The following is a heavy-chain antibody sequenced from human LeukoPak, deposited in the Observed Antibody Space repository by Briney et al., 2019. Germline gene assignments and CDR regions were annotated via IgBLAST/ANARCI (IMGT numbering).Heavy chain of an antibody. V-gene: IGHV4-39*01. CDR1: GGSISSSSYY. J-gene: IGHJ6*04. D-gene: IGHD5-12*01. CDR3: ASRVVATTPPVV. Sequence: SETLSLTCTVSGGSISSSSYYGGWIRRARGEGVEWIGSIYYSGSTYYTPSLKRRVTISVDTSKNQFSLKLSSVTAADTAVYYCASRVVATTPPVVWGKGTTVTVSS. CDR2: IYYSGST.